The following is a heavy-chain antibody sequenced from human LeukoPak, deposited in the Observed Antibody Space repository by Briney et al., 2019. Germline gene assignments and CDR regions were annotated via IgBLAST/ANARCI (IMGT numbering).Heavy chain of an antibody. V-gene: IGHV3-21*01. J-gene: IGHJ4*02. CDR1: GFTSSDYT. Sequence: GGSLRLSCAASGFTSSDYTINWVRQAPGKGLEWVSSISSGSSYIYYADSVKGRFTISRDNSKNSLYLQMNSLRAEDTAVYYCARGFDYYNSSGSDYWGQGTLVTVSS. CDR2: ISSGSSYI. CDR3: ARGFDYYNSSGSDY. D-gene: IGHD3-22*01.